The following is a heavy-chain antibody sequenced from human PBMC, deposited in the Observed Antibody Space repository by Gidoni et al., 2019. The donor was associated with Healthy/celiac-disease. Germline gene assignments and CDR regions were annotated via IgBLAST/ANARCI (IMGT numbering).Heavy chain of an antibody. V-gene: IGHV4-59*01. D-gene: IGHD6-13*01. CDR3: ARDSAHSSSWRWFDP. J-gene: IGHJ5*02. CDR1: GASISSYY. CDR2: IYYSGST. Sequence: QVQLQESGPGLVKPSETLSLTCTVSGASISSYYWSWIRQPPGKGLEWIGYIYYSGSTNYNPSLKSRVTISVDTSKNQFSLKLSSVTAADTAVYYCARDSAHSSSWRWFDPWGQGTLVTVSS.